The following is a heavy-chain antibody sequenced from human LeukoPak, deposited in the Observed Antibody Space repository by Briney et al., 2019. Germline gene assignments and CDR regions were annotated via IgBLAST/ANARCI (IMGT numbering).Heavy chain of an antibody. CDR3: ARDVVTEVVTLTTTDS. V-gene: IGHV3-11*04. D-gene: IGHD2-21*02. CDR1: GFIFSDYY. CDR2: ISSSGSTI. Sequence: GGSLRLACAASGFIFSDYYMSWIRQAPGKGLEWVSYISSSGSTIYYADSVKGRFTVSRDNAKNSLYLQMNSLKAEDTAVYYCARDVVTEVVTLTTTDSWGQGTLVTVSS. J-gene: IGHJ4*02.